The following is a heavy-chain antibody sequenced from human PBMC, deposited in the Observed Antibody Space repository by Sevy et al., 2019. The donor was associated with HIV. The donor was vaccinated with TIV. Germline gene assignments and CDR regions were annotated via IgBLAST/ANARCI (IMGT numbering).Heavy chain of an antibody. CDR1: GFTSTPYA. J-gene: IGHJ3*01. D-gene: IGHD3-22*01. CDR3: AKDKYYFDSSGYYYHHDAFDV. Sequence: GGSLRLSCATSGFTSTPYAVAWVRQAPGKGLEWVAAISGSGAITYYADSRKARFIISRDRTNNTVYLQMKRLRAEDTALYYCAKDKYYFDSSGYYYHHDAFDVWGRGTMVTVSS. V-gene: IGHV3-23*01. CDR2: ISGSGAIT.